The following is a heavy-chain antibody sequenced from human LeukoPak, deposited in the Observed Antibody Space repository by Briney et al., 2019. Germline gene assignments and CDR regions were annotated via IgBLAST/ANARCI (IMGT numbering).Heavy chain of an antibody. Sequence: GGSLRLSCAASGLTFSDFWMHWAPQPPEKGLVWVALVKGDGRTTIYADSVKGRFTISRDNAKNTLYLQMNSLRADDSGVYYCATGHSYGYDYWGQGVLVTVSS. CDR3: ATGHSYGYDY. CDR1: GLTFSDFW. CDR2: VKGDGRTT. D-gene: IGHD5-18*01. V-gene: IGHV3-74*01. J-gene: IGHJ4*02.